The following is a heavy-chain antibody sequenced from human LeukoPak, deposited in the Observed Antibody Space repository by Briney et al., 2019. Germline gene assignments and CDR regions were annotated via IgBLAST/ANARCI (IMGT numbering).Heavy chain of an antibody. V-gene: IGHV4-59*03. CDR2: INYSGST. Sequence: SETLSLTCTVSGGSISSYYWSWIRRPAGKGLEWIGYINYSGSTNYNPSLKSRVTVSKDTSENQFSLKLSSVTAADTAVYYCAATKDPYYFDFWGQGTLITVSS. CDR1: GGSISSYY. J-gene: IGHJ4*02. CDR3: AATKDPYYFDF. D-gene: IGHD2-8*01.